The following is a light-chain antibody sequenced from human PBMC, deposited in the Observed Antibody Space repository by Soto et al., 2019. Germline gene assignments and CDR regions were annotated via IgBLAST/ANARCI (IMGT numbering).Light chain of an antibody. Sequence: QSVLTQPPSVSESPGQRVTISCTGSNSNIGAGFAVHWYQQLPGTAPKLLIHGNNNRPSGVPDRFSGSKSDTSASLAITGLQADDEADYYCHSYDSRLNCYVFGTGTKLTVL. CDR2: GNN. V-gene: IGLV1-40*01. CDR3: HSYDSRLNCYV. J-gene: IGLJ1*01. CDR1: NSNIGAGFA.